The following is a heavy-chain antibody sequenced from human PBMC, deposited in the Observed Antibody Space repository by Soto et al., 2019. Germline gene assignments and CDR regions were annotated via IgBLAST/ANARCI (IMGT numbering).Heavy chain of an antibody. CDR2: INAGNGNT. Sequence: GASVKVSCKASGYTFTSYAMHWVRQAPGQRLEWMGWINAGNGNTKYSQKFQGRVTITRDTSASTAYMELSSLRSEDTAVYYCARVRIMITFGGVIVPLDFDYWGQGTLVTVSS. D-gene: IGHD3-16*02. J-gene: IGHJ4*02. CDR1: GYTFTSYA. V-gene: IGHV1-3*01. CDR3: ARVRIMITFGGVIVPLDFDY.